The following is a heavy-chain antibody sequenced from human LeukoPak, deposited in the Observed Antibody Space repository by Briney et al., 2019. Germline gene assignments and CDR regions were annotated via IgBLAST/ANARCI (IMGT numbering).Heavy chain of an antibody. V-gene: IGHV3-66*02. D-gene: IGHD3-22*01. J-gene: IGHJ4*02. CDR3: ASSSWNYYDSSGYLKAFDY. CDR1: GFTVSSNY. Sequence: PGGSLRLSCAASGFTVSSNYMSRVRQAPGKGLEWVSVIYSGGSTYYADSVKGRFTISRDNSKNTLYLQMNSLRAEDTAVYYCASSSWNYYDSSGYLKAFDYWGQGTLVTVSS. CDR2: IYSGGST.